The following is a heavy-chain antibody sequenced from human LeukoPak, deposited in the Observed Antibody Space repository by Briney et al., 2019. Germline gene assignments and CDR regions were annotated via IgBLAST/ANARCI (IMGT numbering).Heavy chain of an antibody. CDR2: IRYDGSNK. CDR1: GFTFSSYG. D-gene: IGHD3-22*01. Sequence: PGGSLRLSCAESGFTFSSYGMHWVRQAPGKGMEWVAFIRYDGSNKYYADSVKGRFTISRDNSKNTLYLQMNSLRAEDTAVYYCAKQYYYDSSGYYYDGPVWGQGTLVTVSS. J-gene: IGHJ4*02. V-gene: IGHV3-30*02. CDR3: AKQYYYDSSGYYYDGPV.